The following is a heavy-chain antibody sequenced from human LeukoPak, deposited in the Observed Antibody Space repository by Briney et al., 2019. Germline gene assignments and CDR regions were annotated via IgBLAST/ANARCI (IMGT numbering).Heavy chain of an antibody. D-gene: IGHD3-22*01. J-gene: IGHJ3*02. V-gene: IGHV4-30-4*01. CDR1: GGSISSGDYY. CDR2: IYYSGST. Sequence: PSETLSLTCTVSGGSISSGDYYWSWIRQPPGKGLEWIGYIYYSGSTYYNPSLKSRVTISVDTSKNQFSLKLSSVTAADTAVYYCARDNPNYDSSGYYPRDAFDIWGQGTMVTVSS. CDR3: ARDNPNYDSSGYYPRDAFDI.